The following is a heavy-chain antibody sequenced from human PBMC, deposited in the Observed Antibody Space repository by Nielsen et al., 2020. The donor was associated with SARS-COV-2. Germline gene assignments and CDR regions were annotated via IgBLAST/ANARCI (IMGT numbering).Heavy chain of an antibody. Sequence: SETLSLTCTVSGGSISSSSYYWGWIRQPPGKGLEWIGSIYYSGSTYYNPSLKSRVTISVDTSKNQFSLKLSSVTAADTAVYYCARAELGYCSSTSCYRTGFDYWGQGTLVTVSS. J-gene: IGHJ4*02. CDR1: GGSISSSSYY. D-gene: IGHD2-2*01. V-gene: IGHV4-39*01. CDR2: IYYSGST. CDR3: ARAELGYCSSTSCYRTGFDY.